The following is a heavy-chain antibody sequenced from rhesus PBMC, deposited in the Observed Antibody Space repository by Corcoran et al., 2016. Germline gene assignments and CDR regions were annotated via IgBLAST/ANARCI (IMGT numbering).Heavy chain of an antibody. V-gene: IGHV3S5*01. CDR3: AKDRWGYDSGYYDY. CDR2: INGHGGST. D-gene: IGHD3-28*01. Sequence: EVQLVETGGGLVQPGGSLKLSCAAVGFIFNYYGCNWVRRAPGEGLEWVSLINGHGGSTYYADSVKVQFTISRDNSKNTLSLQMNSLRAEDTAVYYCAKDRWGYDSGYYDYWGQGVLVTVSS. J-gene: IGHJ4*01. CDR1: GFIFNYYG.